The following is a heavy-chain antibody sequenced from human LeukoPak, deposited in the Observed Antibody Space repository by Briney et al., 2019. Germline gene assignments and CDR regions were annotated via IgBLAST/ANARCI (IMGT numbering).Heavy chain of an antibody. J-gene: IGHJ6*03. CDR1: GGSISSSSYY. Sequence: SETLSLTCTVSGGSISSSSYYWGWIRQPPGKGLEWIGSIYYSGSTYYNPSLKSRVTISVDTSKNQFSLKLSSVTAADTAVYYCARDSGRDVVVPAWSYYYMDVWGKGTTVTVSS. CDR3: ARDSGRDVVVPAWSYYYMDV. D-gene: IGHD2-2*01. CDR2: IYYSGST. V-gene: IGHV4-39*07.